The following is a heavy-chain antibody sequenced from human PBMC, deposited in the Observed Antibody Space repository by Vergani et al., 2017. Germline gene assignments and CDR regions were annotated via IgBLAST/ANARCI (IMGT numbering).Heavy chain of an antibody. D-gene: IGHD3-3*01. CDR3: ARGGGAIFGVVDY. J-gene: IGHJ4*02. CDR2: IYSGGSK. V-gene: IGHV3-53*02. Sequence: EVQLVETGGGLIQPGGSLRLSCAASGFSVSSNYMSWVRQAPGKGLEWVSVIYSGGSKTYAASGKGRFTISRDNSKNTLYLQMNSLRAEDTAVYYCARGGGAIFGVVDYWGQGTLVTVSS. CDR1: GFSVSSNY.